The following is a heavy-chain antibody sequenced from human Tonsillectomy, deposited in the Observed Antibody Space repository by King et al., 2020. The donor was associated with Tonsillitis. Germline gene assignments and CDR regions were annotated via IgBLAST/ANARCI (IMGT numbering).Heavy chain of an antibody. Sequence: DVQLVESGGGLVQPGGSLKLSCAASGFTFSGSAMHWVRQASGKGLEWVGRIRSKANSYATAYAASVKGRFTISRDDSKNTAYLQMNSLKTEDTAVYYCTREPFYWYFDLWGRGTLVTVSS. CDR1: GFTFSGSA. CDR2: IRSKANSYAT. V-gene: IGHV3-73*02. CDR3: TREPFYWYFDL. J-gene: IGHJ2*01.